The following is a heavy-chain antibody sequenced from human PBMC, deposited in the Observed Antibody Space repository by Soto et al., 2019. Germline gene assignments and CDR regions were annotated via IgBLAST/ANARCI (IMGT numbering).Heavy chain of an antibody. CDR2: IWYDGSNK. V-gene: IGHV3-33*01. D-gene: IGHD2-15*01. Sequence: QVQLVESGGGVVQPGRSLRLSCAASGFTFSSYGMHWVRQAPGKGLEWVAVIWYDGSNKYYADSVKGRFTISRDNSKNTLYLQMNSLRAEDTAVYYCARAYFSGGSCYSPADDWGQGTLVTVSS. CDR1: GFTFSSYG. CDR3: ARAYFSGGSCYSPADD. J-gene: IGHJ4*02.